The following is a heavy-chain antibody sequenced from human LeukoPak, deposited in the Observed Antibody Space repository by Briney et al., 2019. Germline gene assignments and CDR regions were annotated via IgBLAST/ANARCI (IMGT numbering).Heavy chain of an antibody. D-gene: IGHD3-16*02. V-gene: IGHV4-34*01. CDR1: GGSFSGYY. J-gene: IGHJ4*02. Sequence: PSETLSLTCAVYGGSFSGYYWSWIRQPPGKGLEWIGEINHSGSTNYNPFLKSRVTISVATSKNQFSLKLSSVTAADTAVYYCARVAGYYDYVWGSYRLHYYFDYWGQGTLVTVSS. CDR3: ARVAGYYDYVWGSYRLHYYFDY. CDR2: INHSGST.